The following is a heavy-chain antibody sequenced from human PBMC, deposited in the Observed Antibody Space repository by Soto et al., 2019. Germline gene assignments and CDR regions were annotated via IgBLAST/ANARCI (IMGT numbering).Heavy chain of an antibody. CDR3: ARDYDRTPGTY. Sequence: EVQLVESGGGLVQPGGSLRLSCAASGFTFSGYWMSWVRQAPGKGLEWVANIKHDGSERYYVDSVEGRFTISKDNAKNSLYLQMNSLSAEETAVYYCARDYDRTPGTYWGQGTLVTVSS. V-gene: IGHV3-7*04. D-gene: IGHD6-13*01. CDR1: GFTFSGYW. J-gene: IGHJ4*02. CDR2: IKHDGSER.